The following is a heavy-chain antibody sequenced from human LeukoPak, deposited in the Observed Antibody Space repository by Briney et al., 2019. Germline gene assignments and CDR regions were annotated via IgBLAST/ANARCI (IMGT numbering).Heavy chain of an antibody. CDR3: ARAILRKYNWFDP. CDR1: GYTFTSYD. CDR2: ISAYNGNT. D-gene: IGHD4-17*01. V-gene: IGHV1-18*01. J-gene: IGHJ5*02. Sequence: ASVKVSCKASGYTFTSYDINWVRQATGQGLEWMGWISAYNGNTNYAQKLQGRVTMTTDTSTSTAYMELRSLRSDDTAVYYCARAILRKYNWFDPWGQGTLVTVSS.